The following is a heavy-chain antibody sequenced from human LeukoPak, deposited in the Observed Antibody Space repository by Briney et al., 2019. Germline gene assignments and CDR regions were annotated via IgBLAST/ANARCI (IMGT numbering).Heavy chain of an antibody. D-gene: IGHD4-11*01. CDR3: ARQVGKILTVTPRYFDN. Sequence: GGSLRLSCAASGFTFSSYAMSWVRQAPGKGLEWVSAISGSGGSTYYADSVKGRFTISRDNSENTLYLQMNSLRAEDTAVYYCARQVGKILTVTPRYFDNWGQGTLVTVSS. CDR2: ISGSGGST. V-gene: IGHV3-23*01. CDR1: GFTFSSYA. J-gene: IGHJ4*02.